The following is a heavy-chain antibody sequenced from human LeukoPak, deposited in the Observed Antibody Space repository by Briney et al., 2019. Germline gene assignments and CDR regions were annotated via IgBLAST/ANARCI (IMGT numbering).Heavy chain of an antibody. CDR1: RFTFSGHW. CDR2: ISSDGSST. J-gene: IGHJ4*02. D-gene: IGHD5-12*01. Sequence: GGSLRLSCAASRFTFSGHWMHWVRQAPGKGLVWVSGISSDGSSTNYADSVKGRFTIFRDNAKSTLYLQMNSLSAEDTAVYYCARDLAGSGYDGEFDNWGQGTLVTVSS. CDR3: ARDLAGSGYDGEFDN. V-gene: IGHV3-74*01.